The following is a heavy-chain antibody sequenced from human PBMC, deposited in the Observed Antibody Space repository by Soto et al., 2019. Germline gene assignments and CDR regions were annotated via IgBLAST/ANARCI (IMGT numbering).Heavy chain of an antibody. D-gene: IGHD2-15*01. CDR3: AREGYCSGGSCYSDYYYGMDV. Sequence: GGSLRLSCAASGFTFSSYAMHWVRQAPGKGLEWVAVISYDGSNKYYADSVKGRFTISRDNSKNTLYLQMNSLRAEDTAVYYCAREGYCSGGSCYSDYYYGMDVWGQGTTVTVSS. V-gene: IGHV3-30-3*01. J-gene: IGHJ6*02. CDR1: GFTFSSYA. CDR2: ISYDGSNK.